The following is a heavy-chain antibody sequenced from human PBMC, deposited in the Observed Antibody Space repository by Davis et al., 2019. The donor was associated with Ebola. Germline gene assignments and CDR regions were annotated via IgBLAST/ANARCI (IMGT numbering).Heavy chain of an antibody. CDR3: ASLRRTITGMDDGFDI. J-gene: IGHJ3*02. CDR2: IYTGDSDT. V-gene: IGHV5-51*01. CDR1: GNSFSTHW. Sequence: GGSLRLSCKDSGNSFSTHWIGWVRQMPGKGLEWMGIIYTGDSDTRYSPSFRGQVTMSADKSIKTAFLQWSSLKASYTAMYYCASLRRTITGMDDGFDIWGQGTMVTVSS. D-gene: IGHD2-8*02.